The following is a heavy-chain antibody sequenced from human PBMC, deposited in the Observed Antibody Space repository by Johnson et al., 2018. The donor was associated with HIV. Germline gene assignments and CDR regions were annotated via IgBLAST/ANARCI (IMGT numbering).Heavy chain of an antibody. CDR1: GFTFSSYW. Sequence: EVQLVESGGGLVQPGGSLRLSCAASGFTFSSYWMSLVRQAPGKGLEWVANIKQDGSEKYYVDSVKGRFTISRDNAKNSLYLQMNSLRAEDTAVYYCARVGGSWMLDAFDIWGQGTVVTVSS. CDR2: IKQDGSEK. V-gene: IGHV3-7*01. J-gene: IGHJ3*02. D-gene: IGHD3-10*01. CDR3: ARVGGSWMLDAFDI.